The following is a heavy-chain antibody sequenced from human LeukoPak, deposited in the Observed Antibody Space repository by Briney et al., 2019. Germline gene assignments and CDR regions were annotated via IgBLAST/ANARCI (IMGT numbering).Heavy chain of an antibody. CDR2: IYYSGST. CDR1: GGSISSGDYY. CDR3: ARSYDISPIDY. J-gene: IGHJ4*02. D-gene: IGHD3-9*01. V-gene: IGHV4-30-4*08. Sequence: SETLSLTCTVSGGSISSGDYYWSWIRQPPGKGLEWIGYIYYSGSTYYNPPLKSRVTISVDTSKNQFSLKLSSVTAADTAVYYYARSYDISPIDYWGQGTLVTVSS.